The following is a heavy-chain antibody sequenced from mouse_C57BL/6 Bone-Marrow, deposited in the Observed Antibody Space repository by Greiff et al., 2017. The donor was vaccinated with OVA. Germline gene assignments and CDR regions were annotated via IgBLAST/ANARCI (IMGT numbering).Heavy chain of an antibody. CDR2: ILPGSGST. V-gene: IGHV1-9*01. CDR1: GYTFTGYW. J-gene: IGHJ4*01. CDR3: ARLHITTVVPHAMDY. D-gene: IGHD1-1*01. Sequence: QVQLQQSGAELVRPGASVKLSCKATGYTFTGYWIEWVKQRPGHGLEWIGEILPGSGSTNYNEKFKGKATFTADTSSNTAYMQLSSLTTEDSAIYYCARLHITTVVPHAMDYWGQGTSVTVSS.